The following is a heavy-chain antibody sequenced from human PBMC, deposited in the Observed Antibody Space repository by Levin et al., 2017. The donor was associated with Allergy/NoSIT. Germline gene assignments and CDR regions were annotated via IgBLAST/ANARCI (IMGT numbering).Heavy chain of an antibody. V-gene: IGHV2-5*02. Sequence: SGPTLVKPTQTLTLTCTFSGFSLSTSGVGVGWIRQPPGKALEWLALIYWDDDKRYSPSLKSRLTITKDTSKNQVVLTMTNMDPVDTATYYCAHSSSSLRFLEWLSPAYGMDVWGQGTTVTVSS. D-gene: IGHD3-3*01. CDR1: GFSLSTSGVG. J-gene: IGHJ6*02. CDR2: IYWDDDK. CDR3: AHSSSSLRFLEWLSPAYGMDV.